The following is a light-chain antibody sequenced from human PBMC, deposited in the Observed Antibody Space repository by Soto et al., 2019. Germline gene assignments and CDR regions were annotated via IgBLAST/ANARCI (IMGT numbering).Light chain of an antibody. J-gene: IGKJ4*01. CDR2: SAS. CDR1: QGIRNY. CDR3: QQAKTAPLT. V-gene: IGKV1-27*01. Sequence: DIQMTQSPSSLAASVGDSVTITCRASQGIRNYLVWYQQKPGKPPKPLIFSASTLQSGVPSRFSGSGSGTHFTLTISSLQPEDVATYYCQQAKTAPLTFGGGTRVEL.